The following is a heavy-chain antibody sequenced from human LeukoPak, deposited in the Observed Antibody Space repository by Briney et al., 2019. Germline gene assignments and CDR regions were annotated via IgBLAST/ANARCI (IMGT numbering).Heavy chain of an antibody. V-gene: IGHV1-18*01. CDR1: GYTFTSYG. CDR2: ISGYNGNT. CDR3: SKVGVGDDNSGYYYHNWFDP. D-gene: IGHD3-22*01. J-gene: IGHJ5*02. Sequence: ASVKVSCKTSGYTFTSYGISWVRQAPGQGLEWMGWISGYNGNTKYAQKFQGRVTMTTDRSTNTAYMELRSLRSDDTAVYYCSKVGVGDDNSGYYYHNWFDPWGQGTLVTVSS.